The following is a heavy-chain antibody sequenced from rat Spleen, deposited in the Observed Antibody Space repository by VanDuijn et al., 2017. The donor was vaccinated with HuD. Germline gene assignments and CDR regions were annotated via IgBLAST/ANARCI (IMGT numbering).Heavy chain of an antibody. J-gene: IGHJ2*01. Sequence: EVQLVESGGGLVQPGRSMILSCAASGFTFDSFPMAWVRQAPTKGLEWVATITTTGGGTYFRDSVKGRFTISRDNAKSTLYLQMNSLRSEDTATYYCTMGSHYHDVPYYYEYWGQGVMVTVSA. D-gene: IGHD1-12*02. CDR2: ITTTGGGT. CDR1: GFTFDSFP. V-gene: IGHV5-46*01. CDR3: TMGSHYHDVPYYYEY.